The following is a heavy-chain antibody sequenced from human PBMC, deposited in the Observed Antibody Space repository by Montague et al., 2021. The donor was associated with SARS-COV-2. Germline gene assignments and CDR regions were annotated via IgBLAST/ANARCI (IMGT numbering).Heavy chain of an antibody. CDR2: IYYSGST. D-gene: IGHD6-19*01. CDR3: ARVHFVSSGWYPDAFDI. CDR1: GGSINSGGYY. Sequence: TLSLTCTVSGGSINSGGYYWSWIRQHPGKGLEWIGYIYYSGSTYYNPSLKSRITISVDTSKNQFSLKLSSVTAADTAVYYCARVHFVSSGWYPDAFDIWGQGTVVTVSS. J-gene: IGHJ3*02. V-gene: IGHV4-31*03.